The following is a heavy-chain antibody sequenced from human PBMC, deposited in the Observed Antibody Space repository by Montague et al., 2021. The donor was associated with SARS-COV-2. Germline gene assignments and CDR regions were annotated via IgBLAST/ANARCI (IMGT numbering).Heavy chain of an antibody. CDR3: ARDRGMITFGGVIVIDGMDV. J-gene: IGHJ6*02. D-gene: IGHD3-16*02. V-gene: IGHV3-30-3*01. CDR1: GFTFSGYA. Sequence: SLRLSCPASGFTFSGYAMHWVRQAPGKGLEWVAVISYDGSNKYYADSVKGRFTISRDNSKNTLYLQMNSLRAEDTAVYYCARDRGMITFGGVIVIDGMDVWGQGTTVTVSS. CDR2: ISYDGSNK.